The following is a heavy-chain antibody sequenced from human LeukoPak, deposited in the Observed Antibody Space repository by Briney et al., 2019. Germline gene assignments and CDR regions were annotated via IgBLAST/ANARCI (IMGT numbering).Heavy chain of an antibody. CDR3: ARDTYGSGITNYFDY. J-gene: IGHJ4*02. CDR2: IYSDGSST. D-gene: IGHD3-10*01. Sequence: GGSLRLSCTASGFLFSNYWMHWVRQAPGKGLVWVSRIYSDGSSTKYADSVKGRFTISRDNAKNTLYLQMNSLRAEDTAVYYCARDTYGSGITNYFDYWGQGTLVTVSS. CDR1: GFLFSNYW. V-gene: IGHV3-74*03.